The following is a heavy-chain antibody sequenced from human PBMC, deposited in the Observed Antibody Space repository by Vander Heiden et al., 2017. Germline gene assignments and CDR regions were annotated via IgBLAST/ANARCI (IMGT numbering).Heavy chain of an antibody. J-gene: IGHJ4*02. Sequence: EVQLAESGGGLVKPGGSFRLSCPAPGVTFSNAWMSGVRQAPGKGLEWVGRIKSKTDGGTTDYAAPVKGRFAISRDDPNNTLYLQMNSLKTEDTAVYYCTTGTNHLGYWGQGTLVTVSS. CDR1: GVTFSNAW. V-gene: IGHV3-15*01. CDR2: IKSKTDGGTT. D-gene: IGHD2-8*01. CDR3: TTGTNHLGY.